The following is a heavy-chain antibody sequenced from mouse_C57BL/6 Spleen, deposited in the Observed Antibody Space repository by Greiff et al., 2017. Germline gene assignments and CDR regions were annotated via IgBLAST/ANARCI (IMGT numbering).Heavy chain of an antibody. V-gene: IGHV1-42*01. CDR1: GYSFTGYY. Sequence: EVQLQQSGPELVKPGDSVKISCKASGYSFTGYYMNWVKQSPEKSLEWIGEINPSTGGTTYNQKLKAKATLTVDKSSSTAYMQLKSLTSEDSAVYYCARRGGFDYWGQGTTLTVSS. J-gene: IGHJ2*01. CDR2: INPSTGGT. CDR3: ARRGGFDY.